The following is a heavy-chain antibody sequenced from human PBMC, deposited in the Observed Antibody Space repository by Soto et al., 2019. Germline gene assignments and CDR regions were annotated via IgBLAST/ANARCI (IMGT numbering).Heavy chain of an antibody. CDR3: AKDFFQTCSSTSCYSKTYGMDV. CDR2: ISYDGSNK. D-gene: IGHD2-2*01. CDR1: GFTFSSYG. J-gene: IGHJ6*02. Sequence: GGSLRLSCAASGFTFSSYGMHWVRQAPGKGLEWVAVISYDGSNKYYADSVKGRFTISRDNSKNTLYLQMNSLRAEDTAVYYCAKDFFQTCSSTSCYSKTYGMDVWGQGTTVTVSS. V-gene: IGHV3-30*18.